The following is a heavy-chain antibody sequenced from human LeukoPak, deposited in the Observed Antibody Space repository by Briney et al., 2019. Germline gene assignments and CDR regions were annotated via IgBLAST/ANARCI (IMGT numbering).Heavy chain of an antibody. V-gene: IGHV3-74*01. D-gene: IGHD3-3*01. CDR2: INSDGSSI. CDR3: ARVGGVAGRAIDY. Sequence: GGSLRLSCAVSGFTFSSYWMHWVRQTPGKGLMWVSRINSDGSSIGYADSVKGRFTISRDNAKNTLYLQMNSLRAEDTAVYYCARVGGVAGRAIDYWGQGTLVTVSS. J-gene: IGHJ4*02. CDR1: GFTFSSYW.